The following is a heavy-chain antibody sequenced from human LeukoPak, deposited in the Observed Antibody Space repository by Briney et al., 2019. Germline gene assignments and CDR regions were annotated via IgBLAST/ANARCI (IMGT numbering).Heavy chain of an antibody. Sequence: SQTLSLTCTLSCGSISCGRYSGTSIRQPAGKGLEWIGRFYTSGDTNYNPSLKSRVTISVDTSKNQFSLNLSSVTAADTAVYYCARALGCGSYSCYPDFWGQGTLVTVSS. CDR2: FYTSGDT. CDR1: CGSISCGRYS. V-gene: IGHV4-61*02. J-gene: IGHJ4*02. D-gene: IGHD2-2*01. CDR3: ARALGCGSYSCYPDF.